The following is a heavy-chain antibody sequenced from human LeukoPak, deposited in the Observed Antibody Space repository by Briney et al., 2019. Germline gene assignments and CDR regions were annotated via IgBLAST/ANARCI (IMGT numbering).Heavy chain of an antibody. Sequence: PSETLSLTCTVSGGSISSSSYYWGWIRQPPGKGLEWIGSIYYSGSTYYNPSLKSRVTISVDTSKNQFSLKLSSVTAADTAVYYCARSTRGWSPAPNNWFDPWGQGTLVTVSS. CDR2: IYYSGST. CDR1: GGSISSSSYY. J-gene: IGHJ5*02. V-gene: IGHV4-39*07. D-gene: IGHD2-15*01. CDR3: ARSTRGWSPAPNNWFDP.